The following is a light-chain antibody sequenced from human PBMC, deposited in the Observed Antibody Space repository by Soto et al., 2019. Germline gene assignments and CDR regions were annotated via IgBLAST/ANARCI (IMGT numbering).Light chain of an antibody. CDR1: SSDVGGYNY. Sequence: QSALTQPASVSGSPGQSITISCTGSSSDVGGYNYVSWYQQHPGKAPKLMICDVSNRPSGVSNRFSGSKSGNTASLTISGLQAEDEADYYCSSYTRSSTLYVVFAGGTKLTVL. V-gene: IGLV2-14*01. CDR2: DVS. CDR3: SSYTRSSTLYVV. J-gene: IGLJ2*01.